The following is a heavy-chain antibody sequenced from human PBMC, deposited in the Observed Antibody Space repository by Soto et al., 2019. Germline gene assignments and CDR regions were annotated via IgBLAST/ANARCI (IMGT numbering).Heavy chain of an antibody. Sequence: QVHLQESGPGLVKPSQTLSLTCSVNGDSINSDSVYWSWIRQSPGKGLEYIGYITYNGRTFYNPSLKSRVTMWVKPPSNQFPLGVRSGPAADTAVYYGARESQVGPPSGRFDPWGQGTLVPVST. CDR3: ARESQVGPPSGRFDP. J-gene: IGHJ5*02. CDR1: GDSINSDSVY. V-gene: IGHV4-31*03. CDR2: ITYNGRT.